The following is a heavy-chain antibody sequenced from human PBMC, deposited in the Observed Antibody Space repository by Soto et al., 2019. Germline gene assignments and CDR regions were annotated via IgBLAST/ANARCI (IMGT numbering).Heavy chain of an antibody. CDR3: ARDLGVAAAGNYYYYGMDV. CDR1: GGSISSYY. J-gene: IGHJ6*02. Sequence: QVQLQESGPGLVKPSETLSLTCTVSGGSISSYYWSWIRQPPGKGLEWIGYIYYSGSTNYNPSLKSRVTISVDTSKYQFSLKLSSVTAADTAVYYCARDLGVAAAGNYYYYGMDVWGQGTTVTVSS. D-gene: IGHD6-13*01. CDR2: IYYSGST. V-gene: IGHV4-59*01.